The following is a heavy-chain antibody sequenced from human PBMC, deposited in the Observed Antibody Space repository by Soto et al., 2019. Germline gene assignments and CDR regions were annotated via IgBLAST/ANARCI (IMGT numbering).Heavy chain of an antibody. V-gene: IGHV4-4*02. CDR3: ARAGGYSYVDY. D-gene: IGHD5-18*01. J-gene: IGHJ4*02. CDR1: GGSISSSNW. CDR2: MYHSGST. Sequence: XXTLSLPCVVSGGSISSSNWRSWARQPPGKGLEWIGEMYHSGSTNYNPSLKSRVTISVDKSKNQFSLKLRSVTAADTAVYYCARAGGYSYVDYWGQGTLVTVS.